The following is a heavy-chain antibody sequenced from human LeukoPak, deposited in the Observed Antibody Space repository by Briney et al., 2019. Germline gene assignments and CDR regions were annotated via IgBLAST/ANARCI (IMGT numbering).Heavy chain of an antibody. CDR1: GDSISNNNW. Sequence: SSETLSLTCAVSGDSISNNNWWSWVRQPPGKGLEWIGEIYHSGRTNSNPSLKSRVTISVDKSRNQFSLSLSSVTAADTAVYYCARQMLRNWFDPWGQGTLVTVSS. J-gene: IGHJ5*02. D-gene: IGHD2-8*01. CDR3: ARQMLRNWFDP. V-gene: IGHV4-4*02. CDR2: IYHSGRT.